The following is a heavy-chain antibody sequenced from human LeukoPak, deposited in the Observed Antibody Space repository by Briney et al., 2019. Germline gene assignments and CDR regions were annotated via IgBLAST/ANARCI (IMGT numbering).Heavy chain of an antibody. CDR3: AKDRKRITMIVVVITVGFESDY. D-gene: IGHD3-22*01. CDR2: ISGSGGST. J-gene: IGHJ4*02. CDR1: GFTFSSYA. V-gene: IGHV3-23*01. Sequence: GGSLRLSCAASGFTFSSYAMSWVRQAPGKALEWVSAISGSGGSTYYADSVKGRFTISRDNSKNTLYLQMNSLRAEDTAVYYCAKDRKRITMIVVVITVGFESDYWGQGTLVTVSS.